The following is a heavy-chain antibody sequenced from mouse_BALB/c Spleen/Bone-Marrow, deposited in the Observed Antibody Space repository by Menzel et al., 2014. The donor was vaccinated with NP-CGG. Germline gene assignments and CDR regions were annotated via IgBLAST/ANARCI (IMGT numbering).Heavy chain of an antibody. J-gene: IGHJ3*01. CDR1: GFSLTTYD. CDR3: VKDWRKEDWYVY. Sequence: LVESGPGLVAPSQSLSITCTVSGFSLTTYDISWIRQPPGKGLEWLGVIWTGGGTNYNSAFMSKLSISKDNSKSQIFLKMNSLQTDDTAIYYCVKDWRKEDWYVYWGQGTLVTVSA. V-gene: IGHV2-9-2*01. CDR2: IWTGGGT.